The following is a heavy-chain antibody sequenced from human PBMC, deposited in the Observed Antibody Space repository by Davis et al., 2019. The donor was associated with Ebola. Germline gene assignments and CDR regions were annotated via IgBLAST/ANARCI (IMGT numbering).Heavy chain of an antibody. D-gene: IGHD4-23*01. J-gene: IGHJ4*02. CDR1: GGSFSGYY. CDR2: INHSGSP. Sequence: SETLSLTCAVYGGSFSGYYWSWIRQPPGKGLEWIGEINHSGSPNYNPSLKSRVTISVDTSKNQFSLKLSSVTAADTAVYYCARGLSNSQVDYWGQGTLVTVSS. V-gene: IGHV4-34*01. CDR3: ARGLSNSQVDY.